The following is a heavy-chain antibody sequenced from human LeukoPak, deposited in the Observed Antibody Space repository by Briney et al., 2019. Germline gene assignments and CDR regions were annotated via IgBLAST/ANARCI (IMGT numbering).Heavy chain of an antibody. V-gene: IGHV3-23*01. Sequence: PGGSLRLSCAASGITLSNYGMSWVRQAPGKGLEWVAGISGSGGSTNYADSVKGRFTISRDNPKNTLYLQMNSLTVEDTAVYFCAKRGVVIRVILVGFHKEAYYFDSWGQGALVTVSS. CDR2: ISGSGGST. CDR3: AKRGVVIRVILVGFHKEAYYFDS. CDR1: GITLSNYG. J-gene: IGHJ4*02. D-gene: IGHD3-22*01.